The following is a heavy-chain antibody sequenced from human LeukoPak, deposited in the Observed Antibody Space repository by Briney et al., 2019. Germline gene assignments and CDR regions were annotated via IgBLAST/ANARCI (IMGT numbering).Heavy chain of an antibody. CDR2: IRSKAYGGTT. Sequence: QSGGSLGLSCTASGFTFGDYAMSWVRQAPGKGLEWVGFIRSKAYGGTTEYAASVKGRFTISRDDSKSIAYLQMNSLKTEDTAVYYCTRDRGYSSSWYLDYWGQGTLVTVSS. CDR3: TRDRGYSSSWYLDY. CDR1: GFTFGDYA. V-gene: IGHV3-49*04. J-gene: IGHJ4*02. D-gene: IGHD6-13*01.